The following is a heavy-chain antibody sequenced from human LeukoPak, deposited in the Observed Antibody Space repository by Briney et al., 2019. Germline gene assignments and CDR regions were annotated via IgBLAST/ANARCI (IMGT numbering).Heavy chain of an antibody. CDR2: VSGDGGVT. CDR1: GFTFSNYW. CDR3: ARAKPADFDL. V-gene: IGHV3-74*01. J-gene: IGHJ2*01. Sequence: GGSLRLSCAASGFTFSNYWIHWVRQVPGKGLVWVSRVSGDGGVTNHADSVKGRFTISRDNAKNTLSLQMNSLRADDTAVYYCARAKPADFDLWGRGTLVTVSS.